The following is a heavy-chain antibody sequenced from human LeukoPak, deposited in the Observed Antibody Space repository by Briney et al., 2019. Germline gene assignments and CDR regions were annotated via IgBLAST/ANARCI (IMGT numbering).Heavy chain of an antibody. CDR1: GFTFSSYW. V-gene: IGHV3-7*03. CDR3: ANGWSPDY. D-gene: IGHD2-15*01. CDR2: IKQDGSEK. Sequence: GGSLRLSCAASGFTFSSYWMRWVRQAPGKGLEWVANIKQDGSEKNYVDSVKGRFTIFRDNSKNTLYLQMNSLRAEDTAVYHCANGWSPDYWGRGTLVTVSS. J-gene: IGHJ4*02.